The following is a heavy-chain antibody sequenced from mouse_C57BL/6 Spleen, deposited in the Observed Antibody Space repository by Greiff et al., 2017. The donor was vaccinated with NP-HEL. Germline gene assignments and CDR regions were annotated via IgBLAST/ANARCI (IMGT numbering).Heavy chain of an antibody. J-gene: IGHJ2*01. V-gene: IGHV1-55*01. CDR3: ARSRDHDGVNLDN. CDR2: IYPGSGST. CDR1: GYTFTSYW. D-gene: IGHD2-4*01. Sequence: VQLQQSGAELVKPGASVKMSCKASGYTFTSYWITWVKQRPGQGLEWIGDIYPGSGSTNYNEKFKSTARLTVDTSSSTAYMQLVSLTSEDSAVYYWARSRDHDGVNLDNWGQVTTLTVSS.